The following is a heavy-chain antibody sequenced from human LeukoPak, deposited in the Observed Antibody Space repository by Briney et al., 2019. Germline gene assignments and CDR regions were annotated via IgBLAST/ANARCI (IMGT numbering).Heavy chain of an antibody. D-gene: IGHD3-9*01. CDR2: ISGSGGST. Sequence: PGGSLRLSCAASGFTFSSYAMSWVRQAPGKGLEWVSAISGSGGSTYYADSVKGRFTISRDNAKNSLYLQMNSLRAEDTAVYYCARDLLRYFDWFDYWGQGTLVTVSS. V-gene: IGHV3-23*01. CDR3: ARDLLRYFDWFDY. CDR1: GFTFSSYA. J-gene: IGHJ5*01.